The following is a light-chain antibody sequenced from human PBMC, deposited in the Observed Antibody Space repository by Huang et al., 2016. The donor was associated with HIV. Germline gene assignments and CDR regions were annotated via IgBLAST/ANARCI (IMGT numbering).Light chain of an antibody. CDR1: QSVSSN. J-gene: IGKJ1*01. V-gene: IGKV3-15*01. Sequence: EIVMTQSPGTLSLSPGERATLSCRPSQSVSSNLAWYQHKPGQAPRLLIYGASTRATGVPARFSVSGSGTGFTLTISSLQSDDFVVYYCQQYQDWPRTFGQGTKVEIK. CDR2: GAS. CDR3: QQYQDWPRT.